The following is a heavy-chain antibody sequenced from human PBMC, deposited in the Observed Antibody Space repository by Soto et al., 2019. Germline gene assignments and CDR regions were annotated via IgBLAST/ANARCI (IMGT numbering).Heavy chain of an antibody. CDR3: ARDPKSSGGQHWAFNYFDS. V-gene: IGHV3-30-3*01. J-gene: IGHJ4*02. Sequence: GGSLRLSCAASGFSFSISPMHWVRQAPGKGPEWVALISYDGTNKFYADSVKGRFTISRDNSKSTLYLQVDSLRPEDAAVYYCARDPKSSGGQHWAFNYFDSWGQGTLVTVSS. CDR2: ISYDGTNK. D-gene: IGHD7-27*01. CDR1: GFSFSISP.